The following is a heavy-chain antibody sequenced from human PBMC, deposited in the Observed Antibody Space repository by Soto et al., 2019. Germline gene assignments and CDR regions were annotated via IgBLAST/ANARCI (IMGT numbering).Heavy chain of an antibody. CDR1: GFTFSTHA. Sequence: PGGSLRLSCVDSGFTFSTHAINWVRQAPGKRLEWLSSISSSGYIFSTDSVRGRFTISRDNAKNSVYLQIDSLRAEDTAVYFCARDCRGGSGDPGMDVWGQGTTVTVSS. D-gene: IGHD2-15*01. V-gene: IGHV3-21*01. CDR2: ISSSGYI. CDR3: ARDCRGGSGDPGMDV. J-gene: IGHJ6*02.